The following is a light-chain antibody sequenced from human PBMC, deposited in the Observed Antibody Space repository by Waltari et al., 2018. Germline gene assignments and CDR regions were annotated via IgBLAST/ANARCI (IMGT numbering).Light chain of an antibody. CDR2: DVS. J-gene: IGLJ3*02. V-gene: IGLV2-14*01. CDR1: SSDVGGSNY. CDR3: SSYTSSSTWV. Sequence: QSALTQPASVSGSPGQSITISCTATSSDVGGSNYVSWYQQPPGKAPKLMIYDVSNRPSGVSNRFSGSKSGNTASLTISGLQAEDEADYYCSSYTSSSTWVFGGGTKLTVL.